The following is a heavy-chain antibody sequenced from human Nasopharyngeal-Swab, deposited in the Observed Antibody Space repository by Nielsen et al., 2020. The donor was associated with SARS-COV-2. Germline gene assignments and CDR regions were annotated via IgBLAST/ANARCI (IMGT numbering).Heavy chain of an antibody. CDR3: ARGTSNYYDSSGTIDY. J-gene: IGHJ4*02. Sequence: WIRQPPGKGLEWIGSIYYSGSTYYNPSLKSRVTISVDTSKNQFSLKLSSVTAADTAVYYGARGTSNYYDSSGTIDYWGQGTLVTVSS. V-gene: IGHV4-39*07. CDR2: IYYSGST. D-gene: IGHD3-22*01.